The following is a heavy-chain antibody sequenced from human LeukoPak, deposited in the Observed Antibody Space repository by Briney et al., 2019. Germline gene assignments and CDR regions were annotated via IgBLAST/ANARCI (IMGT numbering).Heavy chain of an antibody. V-gene: IGHV1-46*01. Sequence: ASVKVSCKASGYTFTSYYMHWVRQAPGQGLEWMGIIDPSGGSTSYAQKFQGRVTMTRDTSTSTVYMELSSLRSEDTAVYYCARGGSHAHLRHRKGRNMNFSGGSCYPNNWFDPWGQGTLVTVSS. D-gene: IGHD2-15*01. J-gene: IGHJ5*02. CDR2: IDPSGGST. CDR1: GYTFTSYY. CDR3: ARGGSHAHLRHRKGRNMNFSGGSCYPNNWFDP.